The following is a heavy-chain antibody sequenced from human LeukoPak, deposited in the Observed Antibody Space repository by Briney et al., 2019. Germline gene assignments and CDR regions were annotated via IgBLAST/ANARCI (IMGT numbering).Heavy chain of an antibody. Sequence: GGSLRLSCAVSGFTFNSYAMHWVRQTPGKGLEWVAVISYEGSNKYYADSVKGRFTISRDNSMHTLYLQMNSLRVEDTAIYYCARPLWFATTNFDYWGQGSLVTVSS. CDR2: ISYEGSNK. V-gene: IGHV3-30-3*01. J-gene: IGHJ4*02. D-gene: IGHD3-10*01. CDR1: GFTFNSYA. CDR3: ARPLWFATTNFDY.